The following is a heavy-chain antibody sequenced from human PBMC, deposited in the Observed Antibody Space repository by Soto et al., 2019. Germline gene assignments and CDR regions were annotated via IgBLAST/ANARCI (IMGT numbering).Heavy chain of an antibody. J-gene: IGHJ5*02. V-gene: IGHV2-70*01. CDR2: IDWDDDK. CDR1: WFSLSTRGMC. D-gene: IGHD3-10*01. Sequence: SCPTLVSPTQTLTLTCTFSWFSLSTRGMCVSWIRQPPGKALEWLAVIDWDDDKYYSASLKTRLTISKDTSKNQVVLTMTNTDPVDTATYYCARTLGPLLWFGELLPGWFDPWGQGTLVTVSS. CDR3: ARTLGPLLWFGELLPGWFDP.